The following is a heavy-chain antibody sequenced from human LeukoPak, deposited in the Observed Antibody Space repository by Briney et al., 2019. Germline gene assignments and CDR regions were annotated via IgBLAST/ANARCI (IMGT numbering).Heavy chain of an antibody. CDR1: GFNFSSYW. J-gene: IGHJ3*01. CDR3: ARGGVAGGFDL. CDR2: IYSDGTTT. V-gene: IGHV3-74*01. Sequence: PGGSLRLSCAASGFNFSSYWMPWVRQAPGKGLVWVSGIYSDGTTTSFADSVKGRFTISRDNAKNTLYLQMNSLRADDTAVYYCARGGVAGGFDLWGQGTMVTVSS. D-gene: IGHD2-8*01.